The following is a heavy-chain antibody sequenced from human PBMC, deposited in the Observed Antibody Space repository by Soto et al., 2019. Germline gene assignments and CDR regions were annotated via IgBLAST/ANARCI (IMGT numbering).Heavy chain of an antibody. D-gene: IGHD2-15*01. CDR3: ARDKVGCSGGSCYSGFDY. CDR2: IIPIFGTA. J-gene: IGHJ4*02. CDR1: GGTFSSYA. Sequence: VQLVQSGAEVEKPGSSVKVSCKASGGTFSSYAISWVRQAPGQGLEWMGGIIPIFGTANYEQKFQGRVTITADESTSTAYMELSSLRSEDTAVYYCARDKVGCSGGSCYSGFDYWGQGTLVTVSS. V-gene: IGHV1-69*01.